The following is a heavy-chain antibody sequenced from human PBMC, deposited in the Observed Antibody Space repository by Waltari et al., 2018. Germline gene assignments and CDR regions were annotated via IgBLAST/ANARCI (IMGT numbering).Heavy chain of an antibody. CDR2: IIPIFGTA. J-gene: IGHJ6*02. CDR1: GGTFSSYA. Sequence: QVQLVQSGAEVKKPGSSVKVSCKASGGTFSSYAISWVRQAPGQGLEWMGRIIPIFGTANYAQKFQGRVTITADKSTSTAYMELSSLRSEDTAVYYCARGDLSRSGSYIIPRTIYYGMDVWGQGP. CDR3: ARGDLSRSGSYIIPRTIYYGMDV. D-gene: IGHD3-10*01. V-gene: IGHV1-69*08.